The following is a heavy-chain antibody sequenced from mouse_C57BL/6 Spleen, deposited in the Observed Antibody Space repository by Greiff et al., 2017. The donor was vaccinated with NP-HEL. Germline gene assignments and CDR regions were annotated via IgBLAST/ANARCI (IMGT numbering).Heavy chain of an antibody. CDR2: FYPGSGSI. CDR3: ARHEELGDYVFAY. CDR1: GYTFTEYP. D-gene: IGHD2-4*01. J-gene: IGHJ3*01. Sequence: QVQLQQSGAALVKPGASVKLSCKASGYTFTEYPLHWVQQRSGPRLEWIVCFYPGSGSIKYKEKLEDKATLTADKSSSTVYMELSRWTSEDSAVYFCARHEELGDYVFAYWGQGTLVTVSA. V-gene: IGHV1-62-2*01.